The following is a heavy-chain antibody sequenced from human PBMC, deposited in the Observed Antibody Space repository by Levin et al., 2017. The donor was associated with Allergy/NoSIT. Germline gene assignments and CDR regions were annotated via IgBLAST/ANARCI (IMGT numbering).Heavy chain of an antibody. Sequence: GGSLRLSCKGSGYAFTGYYIHWVRQAPGQGLEWMGWINPHSGDTNYVQKFQGRVTMTRDTSIDTAYMELTRLTSDDTAIYFCASGGYGDYFGGDDWGQGTLVTVSS. V-gene: IGHV1-2*02. CDR2: INPHSGDT. D-gene: IGHD4-17*01. CDR3: ASGGYGDYFGGDD. CDR1: GYAFTGYY. J-gene: IGHJ4*02.